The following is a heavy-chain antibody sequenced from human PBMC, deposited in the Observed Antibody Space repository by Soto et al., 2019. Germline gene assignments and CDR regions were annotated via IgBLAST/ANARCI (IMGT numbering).Heavy chain of an antibody. Sequence: PSETLSLTCTVSGGSISSGGYYWSWIRQHPGKGLEWIGYIYYSGSTYYNPSLKSRVTISVDTSKNQFSLKLSSVTAADTAVYYCARDNFYGDSFDYWGQGTLVTVSS. CDR2: IYYSGST. D-gene: IGHD4-17*01. J-gene: IGHJ4*02. CDR1: GGSISSGGYY. V-gene: IGHV4-31*03. CDR3: ARDNFYGDSFDY.